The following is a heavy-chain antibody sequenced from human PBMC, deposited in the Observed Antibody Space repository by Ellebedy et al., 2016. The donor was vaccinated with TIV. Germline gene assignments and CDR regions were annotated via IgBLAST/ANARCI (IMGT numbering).Heavy chain of an antibody. CDR2: INQDGSRI. V-gene: IGHV3-7*03. CDR1: GFTFNSYW. Sequence: GGSLRLSCAASGFTFNSYWMSQVRQAPGKGLEWVANINQDGSRIYYVDSVKGRFTISRDNAKNSVYLRMNTLRVEDTAVYHCVRDGAYGDYSPGYYGMDVWGQGTTVTVSS. J-gene: IGHJ6*02. D-gene: IGHD3-22*01. CDR3: VRDGAYGDYSPGYYGMDV.